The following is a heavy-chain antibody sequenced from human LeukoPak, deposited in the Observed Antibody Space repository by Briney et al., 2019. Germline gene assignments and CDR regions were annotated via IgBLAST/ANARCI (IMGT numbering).Heavy chain of an antibody. D-gene: IGHD3-10*01. J-gene: IGHJ3*02. CDR2: INPSGGST. CDR3: AFGSTAPDAFDI. V-gene: IGHV1-46*01. Sequence: ASVKVSCKASGYTFTGYYMHWVRQAPGQGLEWMGIINPSGGSTSYAQKFQGRVTMTRDTSTSTVYMELSSLRSEDTAVYYCAFGSTAPDAFDIWGQGTMVTVSS. CDR1: GYTFTGYY.